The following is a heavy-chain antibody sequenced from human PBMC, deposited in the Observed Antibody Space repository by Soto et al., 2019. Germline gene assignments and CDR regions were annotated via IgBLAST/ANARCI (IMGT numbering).Heavy chain of an antibody. CDR1: GGSISSYY. Sequence: QVQLQESGPGLVKPSETLSLTCTVSGGSISSYYWSWIRQPPGKGLEWIGYIYYSGSTNYNPSLKSRVTISVDTSKNQFSLKLSSVTAADTAVYYCARGPKSGDYFDGDWYFDLWGRGTLVTVSS. CDR2: IYYSGST. D-gene: IGHD4-17*01. CDR3: ARGPKSGDYFDGDWYFDL. J-gene: IGHJ2*01. V-gene: IGHV4-59*01.